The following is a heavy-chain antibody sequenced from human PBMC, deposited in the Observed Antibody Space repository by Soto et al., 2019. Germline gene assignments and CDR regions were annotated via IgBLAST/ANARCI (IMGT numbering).Heavy chain of an antibody. CDR2: ISGSGGST. V-gene: IGHV3-23*01. Sequence: GGSLRLSCAASGFTFSSYAMSWVRQAPGKGLEWVSAISGSGGSTYYADSVKGRFTISRDNSKNTLYLQMNSLRAEDTAVYYCAKDPWRYYGSGSYYPHWGQGTLVTVSS. D-gene: IGHD3-10*01. CDR3: AKDPWRYYGSGSYYPH. CDR1: GFTFSSYA. J-gene: IGHJ4*02.